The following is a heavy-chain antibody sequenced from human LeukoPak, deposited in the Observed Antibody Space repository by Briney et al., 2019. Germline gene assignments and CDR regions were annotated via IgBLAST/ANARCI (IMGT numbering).Heavy chain of an antibody. V-gene: IGHV3-30-3*01. CDR3: AREILRRAFDI. Sequence: GGSLRLSCAASGFTFSSYAMHWVRQAPGKGLEWVAVISYDGSNKYYADSVKGRFTISRDNSKNTLYLQMNSLRAEDTAVYYCAREILRRAFDIWGQGTMVAVSS. CDR2: ISYDGSNK. D-gene: IGHD3-3*01. J-gene: IGHJ3*02. CDR1: GFTFSSYA.